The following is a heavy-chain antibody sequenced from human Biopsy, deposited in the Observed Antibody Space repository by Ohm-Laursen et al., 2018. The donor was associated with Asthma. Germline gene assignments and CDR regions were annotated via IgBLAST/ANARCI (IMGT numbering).Heavy chain of an antibody. CDR3: ARGISRVTGLFDHFDS. D-gene: IGHD2-21*02. Sequence: SETLSLTCTVSGVSISSDYWSWIRQPPGKGLEWIGHIYYSGSTNYQPSPKSRVTISVDTSKNQFSLKLRSVTAADAVVYYCARGISRVTGLFDHFDSWGQGTLVTVSS. J-gene: IGHJ4*02. CDR1: GVSISSDY. CDR2: IYYSGST. V-gene: IGHV4-59*01.